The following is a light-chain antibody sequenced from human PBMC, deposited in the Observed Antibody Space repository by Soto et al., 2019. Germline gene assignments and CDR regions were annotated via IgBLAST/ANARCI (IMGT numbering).Light chain of an antibody. V-gene: IGKV3D-15*01. CDR1: QSVRSN. CDR2: GAS. Sequence: EIVMTQSPATLSVSPGERATLSCRASQSVRSNLAWYQQKPGQAPRLLIYGASNRATGIPARFSGSGPGTDFTLTISSLQSEDFAVYYCQQYNNWPRTFGQGTKVDIK. J-gene: IGKJ1*01. CDR3: QQYNNWPRT.